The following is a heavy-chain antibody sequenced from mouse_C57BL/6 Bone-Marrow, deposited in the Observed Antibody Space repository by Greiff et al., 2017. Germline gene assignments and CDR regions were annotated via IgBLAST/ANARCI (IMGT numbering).Heavy chain of an antibody. CDR1: GYTFTSYW. V-gene: IGHV1-50*01. CDR3: ARYAFAY. J-gene: IGHJ3*01. Sequence: QVQLQQPGAELVKPGASVKLSCKASGYTFTSYWMQWVKQRPGQGLEWIGEIDPSDSYTNSNQKFKGKATLTVDTSSSTAYMQLSSLTSEDSAVYYCARYAFAYWGQGTLVTVSA. CDR2: IDPSDSYT.